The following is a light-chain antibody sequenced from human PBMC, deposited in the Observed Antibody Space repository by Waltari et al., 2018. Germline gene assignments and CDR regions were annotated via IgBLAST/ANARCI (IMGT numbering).Light chain of an antibody. Sequence: TGFAQSPAPLSSSLGDRATLSCRASQRIGRSVVWYQQRPGQAPRLLIYDISRLATGIPDRFSGSGYGTDFSLTISRLEPEDFAVYYCQKYERFPGTFGQGTTVEIK. V-gene: IGKV3-20*01. J-gene: IGKJ1*01. CDR1: QRIGRS. CDR3: QKYERFPGT. CDR2: DIS.